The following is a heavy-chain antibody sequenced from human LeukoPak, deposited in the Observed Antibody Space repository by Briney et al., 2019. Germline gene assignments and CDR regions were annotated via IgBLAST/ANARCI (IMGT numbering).Heavy chain of an antibody. J-gene: IGHJ5*02. Sequence: ASVKVSCKASGYLLTDYYLHWIRQAPGQGLEWMGWINPNSGGTNYAQKFQGRVTMTRDTSISTAYMELSRLRSDDTAVYYCAREPPGGRDNWFDPWGQGTLVTVSS. CDR3: AREPPGGRDNWFDP. CDR2: INPNSGGT. D-gene: IGHD5-24*01. CDR1: GYLLTDYY. V-gene: IGHV1-2*02.